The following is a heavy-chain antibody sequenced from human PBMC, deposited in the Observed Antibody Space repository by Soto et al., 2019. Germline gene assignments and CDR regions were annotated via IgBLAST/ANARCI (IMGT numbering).Heavy chain of an antibody. J-gene: IGHJ5*02. V-gene: IGHV4-4*07. D-gene: IGHD5-18*01. Sequence: PPETLSLTCTVSGGSISSYYWSWIRQPAGKGLEWIGRIYTSGSTNYNPSLKSRVTMSVDTSKNQFSLKLSSVTAADTAVYYCARVSPVGYSYGYWFDPWGQGTLVTVS. CDR3: ARVSPVGYSYGYWFDP. CDR2: IYTSGST. CDR1: GGSISSYY.